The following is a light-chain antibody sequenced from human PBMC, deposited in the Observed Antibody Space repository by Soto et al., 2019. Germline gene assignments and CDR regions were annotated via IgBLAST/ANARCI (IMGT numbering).Light chain of an antibody. Sequence: DIPMTQSPSTLSASVGDIVTVTCRASHTVRGRLAWYQQKPGRAPKILIFAASSLESGVPSRFSGNGSGTEFTLTISGLQPDDVARYYCQQYNSYSGMFGQGTKVDIK. J-gene: IGKJ1*01. CDR3: QQYNSYSGM. CDR2: AAS. V-gene: IGKV1-5*01. CDR1: HTVRGR.